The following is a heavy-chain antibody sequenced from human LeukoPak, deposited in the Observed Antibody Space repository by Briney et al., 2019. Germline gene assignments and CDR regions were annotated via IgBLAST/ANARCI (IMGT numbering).Heavy chain of an antibody. CDR1: GFTFSSYT. J-gene: IGHJ4*02. D-gene: IGHD4-17*01. Sequence: GGSLRLSCAASGFTFSSYTMSWVRQAPGKGLEWVSSISSSSYIYYADSVKGRFTISRDNAKNSLYLQMNSLRAEDTAVYYCARDLMTTVTKALNYWGQGTLVTVSS. V-gene: IGHV3-21*01. CDR2: ISSSSYI. CDR3: ARDLMTTVTKALNY.